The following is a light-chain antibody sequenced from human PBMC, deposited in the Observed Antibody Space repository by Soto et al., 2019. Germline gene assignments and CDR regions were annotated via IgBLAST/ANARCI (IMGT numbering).Light chain of an antibody. CDR3: SSFTHNYTPHLV. Sequence: QSALTQPASVSGSPGQSITISCTGTGSDVGGYNYVSWYQQHPGKAPKLMIYGVYNRPSGVSNRFSGSQSGNTASLSISGLLAEDEDDSYSSSFTHNYTPHLVFGGGTKLTVL. CDR2: GVY. J-gene: IGLJ2*01. V-gene: IGLV2-14*01. CDR1: GSDVGGYNY.